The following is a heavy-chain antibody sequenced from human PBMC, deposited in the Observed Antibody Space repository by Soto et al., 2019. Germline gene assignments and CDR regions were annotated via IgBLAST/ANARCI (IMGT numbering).Heavy chain of an antibody. CDR1: GYTFTNYY. J-gene: IGHJ4*02. CDR3: AIPLARTTPFDY. D-gene: IGHD1-7*01. Sequence: PGESLKISCQAPGYTFTNYYIAWVRQVPGKGLEWMGRIDPSDSYIKYSPSFEGHVTMSVDKSISTAFLQWSRLEASDTAMYFGAIPLARTTPFDYWGQGDLVTVSS. V-gene: IGHV5-10-1*01. CDR2: IDPSDSYI.